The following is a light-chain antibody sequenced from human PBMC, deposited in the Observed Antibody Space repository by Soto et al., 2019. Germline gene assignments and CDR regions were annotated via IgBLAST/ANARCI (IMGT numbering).Light chain of an antibody. Sequence: EIVLTQSPATLSLSPGERATLSCRASQSVSSYLAWYQQEPGQAPRLLIYDASNRATGIPARFSGSGSGTDFTLTISSLEPEDFAVYYCQQRSNLLTFGGGTKV. CDR1: QSVSSY. J-gene: IGKJ4*01. CDR2: DAS. V-gene: IGKV3-11*01. CDR3: QQRSNLLT.